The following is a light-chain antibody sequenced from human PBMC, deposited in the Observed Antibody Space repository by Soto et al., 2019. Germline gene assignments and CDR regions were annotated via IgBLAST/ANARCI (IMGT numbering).Light chain of an antibody. V-gene: IGKV3D-7*01. J-gene: IGKJ4*01. CDR3: QESYSTPLT. CDR1: QSVSSNY. CDR2: RAS. Sequence: PGERATLSCRASQSVSSNYLAWYQQKPGQTPKVLIYRASTRATGIPDRFSGSGSGTDFTLTISGLQPEDFATYYCQESYSTPLTCGGGTKVDIK.